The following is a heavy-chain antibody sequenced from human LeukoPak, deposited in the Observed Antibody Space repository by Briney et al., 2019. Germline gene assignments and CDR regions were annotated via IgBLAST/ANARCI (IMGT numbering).Heavy chain of an antibody. CDR1: GGSISSSNDY. Sequence: PSETLSLTCNVSGGSISSSNDYWGWIRQPPGKGLEWIGSIYYSGSTYYNPSLKSRVIISVDTSKNQFSLKLNSVIAADTAVYYCARIKKGDYMDVWGKGTTVTVSS. CDR3: ARIKKGDYMDV. CDR2: IYYSGST. J-gene: IGHJ6*03. D-gene: IGHD3-16*01. V-gene: IGHV4-39*07.